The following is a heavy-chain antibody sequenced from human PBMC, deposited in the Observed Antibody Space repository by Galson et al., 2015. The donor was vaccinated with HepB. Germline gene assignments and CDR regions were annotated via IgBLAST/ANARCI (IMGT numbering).Heavy chain of an antibody. Sequence: SLRLSCAVFGFTLNKYGMHWVRQAPGKGLEWVAFISDDGSHKYYADSVKGRPTISRDNSKTKVYLQMNSLRGEDTAVYYCAKGNYDGSQDSFDYWGQGTLVTVSS. J-gene: IGHJ4*02. CDR1: GFTLNKYG. D-gene: IGHD3-16*01. CDR3: AKGNYDGSQDSFDY. V-gene: IGHV3-30*18. CDR2: ISDDGSHK.